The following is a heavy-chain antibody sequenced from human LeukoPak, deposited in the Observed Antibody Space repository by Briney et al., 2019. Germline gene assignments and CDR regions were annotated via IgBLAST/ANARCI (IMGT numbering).Heavy chain of an antibody. CDR2: INHSGST. D-gene: IGHD3-3*01. V-gene: IGHV4-34*01. CDR3: ARSITIFGVVRRTNWFDP. Sequence: SETLSLTCAVYGGSFSGYYWSWMRQPPGKGREWIGEINHSGSTNYNPSLKSRVTISVDTSKNQFSLKLSSVTAADTAVYYCARSITIFGVVRRTNWFDPWGQGTLVTVSS. CDR1: GGSFSGYY. J-gene: IGHJ5*02.